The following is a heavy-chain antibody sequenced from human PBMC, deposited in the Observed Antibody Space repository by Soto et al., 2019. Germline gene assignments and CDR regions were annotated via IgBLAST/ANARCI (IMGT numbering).Heavy chain of an antibody. Sequence: QLQLQESGSGLVKLSQTLSLTCAVSGGSISSGGYSWSWIRQPPGKGLEWIGYIYHSGSTYYNPSLKRRVTISVDRSKNQFSLKLSSVTAADTAVYYCASAGGLGAVAADYWGQGTLVTVSS. D-gene: IGHD6-19*01. CDR2: IYHSGST. J-gene: IGHJ4*02. V-gene: IGHV4-30-2*01. CDR1: GGSISSGGYS. CDR3: ASAGGLGAVAADY.